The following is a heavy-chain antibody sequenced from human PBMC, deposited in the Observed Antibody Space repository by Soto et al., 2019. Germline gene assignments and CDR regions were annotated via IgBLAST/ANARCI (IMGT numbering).Heavy chain of an antibody. CDR3: ARAPRDAITDC. D-gene: IGHD2-2*01. Sequence: KPAETQSLTCIVSNGSIRNFYWTWIRQPPGKGVEWIGFVSYSWSNNYNPSLKRRVTISLHTSKNQFSLKLTSVTAGDTAVYYCARAPRDAITDCWGQGTLVTVSS. CDR1: NGSIRNFY. V-gene: IGHV4-59*01. J-gene: IGHJ4*02. CDR2: VSYSWSN.